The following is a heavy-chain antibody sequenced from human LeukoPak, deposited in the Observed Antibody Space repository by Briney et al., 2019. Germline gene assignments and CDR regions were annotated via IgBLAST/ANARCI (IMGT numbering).Heavy chain of an antibody. D-gene: IGHD6-19*01. CDR2: ISSSGSTI. J-gene: IGHJ4*02. V-gene: IGHV3-48*03. CDR1: GFTFSSYE. Sequence: QTGGSLRLSCAASGFTFSSYEMNWVRQAPGKGLEWVSYISSSGSTIYYADSVKGRFTISRDNAKNSLYLQMNSLRAEDTAAYYCATAVPFDYWGQGTLVTVSS. CDR3: ATAVPFDY.